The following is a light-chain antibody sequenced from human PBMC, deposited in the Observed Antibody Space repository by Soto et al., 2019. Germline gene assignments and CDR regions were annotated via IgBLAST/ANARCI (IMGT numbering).Light chain of an antibody. Sequence: DIQMTQSPSSVSASVGDRVTITCRASQAISTWLAWYQQKPGKAPKLLIYAASNLQTGVPSRFSGSGSWTDFTLTISSLQPEDFATYYCQQANSFPRTFGQGTKLEIK. CDR1: QAISTW. CDR2: AAS. CDR3: QQANSFPRT. V-gene: IGKV1D-12*01. J-gene: IGKJ1*01.